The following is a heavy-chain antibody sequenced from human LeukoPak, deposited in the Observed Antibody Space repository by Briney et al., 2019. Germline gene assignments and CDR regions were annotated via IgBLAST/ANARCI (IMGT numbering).Heavy chain of an antibody. V-gene: IGHV1-69*13. CDR2: IIPIFGTA. J-gene: IGHJ6*04. D-gene: IGHD2-15*01. CDR3: AVHVCSGGSCYSEDYGMDV. CDR1: GGTFSSYA. Sequence: SVKVSCKASGGTFSSYAISWVRQAPGQGLEWMGGIIPIFGTANYAQKFQGRATITADESTSTAYMELSSLRSEDTAVYYCAVHVCSGGSCYSEDYGMDVWGKGTTVTVSS.